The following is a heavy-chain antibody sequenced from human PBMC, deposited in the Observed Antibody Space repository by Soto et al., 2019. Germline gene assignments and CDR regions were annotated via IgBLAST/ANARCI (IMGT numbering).Heavy chain of an antibody. V-gene: IGHV1-18*01. D-gene: IGHD2-2*02. J-gene: IGHJ6*02. CDR2: ISAYNGNT. Sequence: AASVKVSCKASGYTFTSYGISWVRQAPGQGLEWMGWISAYNGNTNYAQKLQGRVTMTTDTSTSTAYMELRSLRSDDTAVYYCARDPKIEDIVVVPAAIRGYYYYGMDVWGQGTTVTVSS. CDR1: GYTFTSYG. CDR3: ARDPKIEDIVVVPAAIRGYYYYGMDV.